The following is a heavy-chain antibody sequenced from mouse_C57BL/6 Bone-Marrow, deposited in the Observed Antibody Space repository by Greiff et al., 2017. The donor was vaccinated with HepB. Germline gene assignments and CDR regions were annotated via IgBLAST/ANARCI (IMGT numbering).Heavy chain of an antibody. CDR2: INPSNGGT. CDR1: GYTFTSYW. Sequence: QVQLQQSGTELVKPGASVKLSCKASGYTFTSYWMHWVKQRPGQGLEWIGNINPSNGGTNYNEKIKSKNTLTVDTSSSTDYKQLSSLTSEDSAVDYCSTGFPFANWGQGTVVTVTA. D-gene: IGHD3-2*01. V-gene: IGHV1-53*01. CDR3: STGFPFAN. J-gene: IGHJ3*01.